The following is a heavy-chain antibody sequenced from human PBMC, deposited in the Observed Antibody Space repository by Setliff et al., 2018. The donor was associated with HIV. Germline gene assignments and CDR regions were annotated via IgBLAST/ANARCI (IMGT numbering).Heavy chain of an antibody. CDR3: TAVREG. Sequence: GGSLRLSCAASGFTFSGSTIHWVRQASGKGLEWVGRIGSKANSYATAYAASVKGRFTTSREDSKNTAYLQLNSLKTEDTALYYCTAVREGWGQGTLVTVSS. D-gene: IGHD1-26*01. J-gene: IGHJ4*02. CDR2: IGSKANSYAT. V-gene: IGHV3-73*01. CDR1: GFTFSGST.